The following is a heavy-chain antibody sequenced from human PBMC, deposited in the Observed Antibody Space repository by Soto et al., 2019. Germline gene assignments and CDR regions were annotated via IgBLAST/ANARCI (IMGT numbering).Heavy chain of an antibody. V-gene: IGHV4-31*03. CDR3: ARIVGATYFDY. CDR2: IYYSGST. CDR1: GGSISSGGYY. Sequence: QVQLQESGPGLVKPSQTLSLTCTVSGGSISSGGYYWYWIRQHPGKGLEWIGYIYYSGSTYYNLSLKSRVTISVDTSKNQFSLKLSSVTAADTAVYYCARIVGATYFDYWGQGTLVTVSS. J-gene: IGHJ4*02. D-gene: IGHD1-26*01.